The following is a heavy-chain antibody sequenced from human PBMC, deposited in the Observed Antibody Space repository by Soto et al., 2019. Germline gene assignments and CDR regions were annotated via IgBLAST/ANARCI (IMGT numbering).Heavy chain of an antibody. Sequence: EVRLVESGGGLVQPGGSLRLSCAASGFTFSSDWMTWVRQAPGKGLEWVANIRKDGSKTSYLDSVRGRFTISRDNAQISLYLQMDSLRAEDSALYYCARDVSPGQIFLYLEDFDIWGLWTMVNVSS. J-gene: IGHJ3*02. CDR1: GFTFSSDW. D-gene: IGHD2-8*01. CDR2: IRKDGSKT. CDR3: ARDVSPGQIFLYLEDFDI. V-gene: IGHV3-7*01.